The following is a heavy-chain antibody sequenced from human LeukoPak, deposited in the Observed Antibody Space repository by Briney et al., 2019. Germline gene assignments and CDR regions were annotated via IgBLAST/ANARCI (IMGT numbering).Heavy chain of an antibody. CDR1: GFTFSSYN. J-gene: IGHJ6*02. D-gene: IGHD3-3*01. CDR2: ISSSSSYI. CDR3: ARAGHYDFWSGQGYGMDV. V-gene: IGHV3-21*01. Sequence: GGSLRLSCAASGFTFSSYNMNWVRQAPGKGLEWVSSISSSSSYIYYADSVKGRFTISRDNAKNSLYLQMNSLRAEDTAVYYCARAGHYDFWSGQGYGMDVWGQGTTVTVSS.